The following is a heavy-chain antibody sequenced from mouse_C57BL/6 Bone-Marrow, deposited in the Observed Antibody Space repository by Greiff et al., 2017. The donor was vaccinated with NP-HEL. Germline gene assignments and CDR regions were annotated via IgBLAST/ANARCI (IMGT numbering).Heavy chain of an antibody. Sequence: QVQLQQSGAELVRPGTSVKVSCKASGYAFTNYLIEWVKQRPGQGLEWIGVINPGSGGTNYNEKFKGKATLTADKSSSTAYMQLSSLTSEDSAVYFCAGGGYSKGYWYFDVWGTGTTVTVSS. D-gene: IGHD2-5*01. V-gene: IGHV1-54*01. CDR2: INPGSGGT. CDR3: AGGGYSKGYWYFDV. CDR1: GYAFTNYL. J-gene: IGHJ1*03.